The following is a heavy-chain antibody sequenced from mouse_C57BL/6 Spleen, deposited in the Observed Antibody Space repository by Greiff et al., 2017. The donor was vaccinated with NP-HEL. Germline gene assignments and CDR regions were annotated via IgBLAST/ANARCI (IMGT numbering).Heavy chain of an antibody. V-gene: IGHV1-80*01. CDR1: GYAFSSYW. D-gene: IGHD2-3*01. J-gene: IGHJ4*01. CDR3: ARLSDGYYPLAMGY. CDR2: IYPGDGDI. Sequence: QVQLQQSGAELVKPGASVKISCKASGYAFSSYWMNWVKQRPGKGLEWIGQIYPGDGDINYNGKFKGKATLTADKSSSTAYMQLSSLTSEDSAVYFCARLSDGYYPLAMGYWGQGTSVTVSS.